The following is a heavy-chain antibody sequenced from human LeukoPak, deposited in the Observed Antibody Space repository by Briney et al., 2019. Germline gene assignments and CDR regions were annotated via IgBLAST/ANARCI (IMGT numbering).Heavy chain of an antibody. Sequence: SETLSLTCTVSGGSISSSSYYWGWIRQPPGKGLEWIGEIYYSGRAYYNSSLKSRLTISVDTSWNQFSLTLVSVTDADTGVYYCARRRYYDSTGYLDWGQGTLVFVST. J-gene: IGHJ1*01. CDR3: ARRRYYDSTGYLD. CDR1: GGSISSSSYY. V-gene: IGHV4-39*01. D-gene: IGHD3-22*01. CDR2: IYYSGRA.